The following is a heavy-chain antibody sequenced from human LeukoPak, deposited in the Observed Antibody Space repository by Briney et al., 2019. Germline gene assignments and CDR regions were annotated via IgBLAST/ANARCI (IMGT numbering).Heavy chain of an antibody. V-gene: IGHV4-59*12. CDR3: AREGYDVLSTYPYYYYYMDV. D-gene: IGHD3-9*01. Sequence: MSSETLSLTCTVSGGSISSYYWSWIRQPPGKGLEWIGYIYYSGSTNYNPSLKSRVTISVDTSKNQFSLKLSSVTAADTAVYYCAREGYDVLSTYPYYYYYMDVWDKGTTVTVSS. J-gene: IGHJ6*03. CDR2: IYYSGST. CDR1: GGSISSYY.